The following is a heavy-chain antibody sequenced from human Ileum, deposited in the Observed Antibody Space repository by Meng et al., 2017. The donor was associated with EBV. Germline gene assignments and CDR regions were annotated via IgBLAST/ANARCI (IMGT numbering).Heavy chain of an antibody. CDR2: IGTHGDT. D-gene: IGHD3-10*01. CDR1: GFTFSIYD. Sequence: EVQLVESGGGLVQPGGSLRLSCVASGFTFSIYDMHWVRQAAGKGLEWVSGIGTHGDTYYPGSVKGRFTISREDAKNSLFLQMNSLRPGDKAVYFCARSRGVLTQPFDYWGQGILVTVSS. CDR3: ARSRGVLTQPFDY. V-gene: IGHV3-13*01. J-gene: IGHJ4*02.